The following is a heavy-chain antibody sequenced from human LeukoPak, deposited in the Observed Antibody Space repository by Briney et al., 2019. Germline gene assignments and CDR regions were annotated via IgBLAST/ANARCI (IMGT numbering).Heavy chain of an antibody. V-gene: IGHV4-59*01. J-gene: IGHJ3*02. CDR2: IYYSGST. Sequence: SETLSLTCTVSGGSISSYYWSWIRQPPGKGLEWIGYIYYSGSTNYNPSLKSRVTISVDTSKNQFSLKLSSVTAADTAVYYCAREQQLVRDAFDIWGQGTMVTVSS. CDR1: GGSISSYY. CDR3: AREQQLVRDAFDI. D-gene: IGHD6-13*01.